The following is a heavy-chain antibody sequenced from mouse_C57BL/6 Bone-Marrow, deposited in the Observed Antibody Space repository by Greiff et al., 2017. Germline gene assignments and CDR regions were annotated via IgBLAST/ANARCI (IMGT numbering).Heavy chain of an antibody. J-gene: IGHJ2*01. CDR1: GFTFSSYA. Sequence: DVHLVESGGGLVKPGGSLKLSCAASGFTFSSYAMSWVRQTPEKRLEWVATISDGGSYTYYPDKVKGRFTISRDNAKNNLYLQMSHLKSEDTAMYYFAREYYGSSWVDYWGQGTTLTVSS. D-gene: IGHD1-1*01. CDR2: ISDGGSYT. CDR3: AREYYGSSWVDY. V-gene: IGHV5-4*01.